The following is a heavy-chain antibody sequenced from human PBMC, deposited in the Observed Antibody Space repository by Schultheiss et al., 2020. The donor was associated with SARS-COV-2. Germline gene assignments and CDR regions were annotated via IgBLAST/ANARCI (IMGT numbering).Heavy chain of an antibody. CDR1: GFTVTTYS. V-gene: IGHV3-21*04. J-gene: IGHJ4*02. D-gene: IGHD6-19*01. CDR3: AKDSSGWYGGTDY. Sequence: GESLKISCAASGFTVTTYSMNWVRQSPGKGLEWVSSISGSRSYIYYADSVKGRFTISRDNAKNSLYLQMNSLRAEDTALYYCAKDSSGWYGGTDYWGQGTLVTVSS. CDR2: ISGSRSYI.